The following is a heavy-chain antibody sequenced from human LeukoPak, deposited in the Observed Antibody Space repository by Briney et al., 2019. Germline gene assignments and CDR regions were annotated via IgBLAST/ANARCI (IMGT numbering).Heavy chain of an antibody. CDR1: GFTLNHYY. D-gene: IGHD3-22*01. V-gene: IGHV3-11*05. CDR2: ISSSSSYT. Sequence: GGSLRLSCAASGFTLNHYYMTWIRQAPGKGLEWVSYISSSSSYTNYADSVKGRFTISRDNAKNSLYLHMNSLRAEGTAVYYCARGGGYYYDSSDYYREEYFQHWGQGTLVTVSS. J-gene: IGHJ1*01. CDR3: ARGGGYYYDSSDYYREEYFQH.